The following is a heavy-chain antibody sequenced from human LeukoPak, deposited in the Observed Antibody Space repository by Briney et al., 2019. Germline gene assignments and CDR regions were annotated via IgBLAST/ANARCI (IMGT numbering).Heavy chain of an antibody. CDR3: AKEQLLPYYFDY. CDR1: GFTFSSYA. Sequence: GGSLRLSCAASGFTFSSYAMSWVRQAPGKGLEWVSAISGSGGSTYYADSVKGPFTISRDNSKNTLYLQMNSLRAEATAVYSCAKEQLLPYYFDYWGQGTLVTVSS. V-gene: IGHV3-23*01. J-gene: IGHJ4*02. D-gene: IGHD2-15*01. CDR2: ISGSGGST.